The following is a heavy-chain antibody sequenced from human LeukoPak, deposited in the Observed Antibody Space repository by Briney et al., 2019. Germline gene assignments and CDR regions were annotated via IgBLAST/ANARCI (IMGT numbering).Heavy chain of an antibody. CDR1: GFTFSDYY. D-gene: IGHD6-13*01. J-gene: IGHJ4*02. CDR3: ARQLVYDYFDY. Sequence: KAGGSLRLSCAASGFTFSDYYMSWIRQAPGKGLEWVSYISSSSSYANYADSVKGRFTISRDNAKNSLYLQMNSLRAEDTAVYYCARQLVYDYFDYWGQGTLVTVSS. V-gene: IGHV3-11*06. CDR2: ISSSSSYA.